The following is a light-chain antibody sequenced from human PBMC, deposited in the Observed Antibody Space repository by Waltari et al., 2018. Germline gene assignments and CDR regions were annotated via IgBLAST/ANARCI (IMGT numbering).Light chain of an antibody. CDR1: ILGSKY. V-gene: IGLV3-1*01. J-gene: IGLJ3*02. CDR2: QDL. CDR3: QALGSNRWV. Sequence: SSELTQPPSVSVSPGQTASITCSGDILGSKYASWYQHKPGQSHLLVLYQDLNRPSGIPERFSGSKSGNTATLTISGTQAMDDADYYCQALGSNRWVFGGGTKLTVL.